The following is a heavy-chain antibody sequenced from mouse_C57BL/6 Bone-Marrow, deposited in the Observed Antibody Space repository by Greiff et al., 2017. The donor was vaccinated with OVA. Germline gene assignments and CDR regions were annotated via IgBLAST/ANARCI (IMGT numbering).Heavy chain of an antibody. CDR2: INPSNGGT. Sequence: VQLQQPGTELVKPGASVKLSCKASGYTFTSYWMHWVKQRPGQGLEWIGNINPSNGGTNYNEKFKSKATLTVDKSSSTAYMQLSSLTSEDSAVYYCARDITTVVAPMDYWGQGTSVTVSS. J-gene: IGHJ4*01. CDR1: GYTFTSYW. CDR3: ARDITTVVAPMDY. V-gene: IGHV1-53*01. D-gene: IGHD1-1*01.